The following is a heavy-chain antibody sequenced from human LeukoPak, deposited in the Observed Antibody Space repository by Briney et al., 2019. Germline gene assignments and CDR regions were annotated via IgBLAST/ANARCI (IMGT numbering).Heavy chain of an antibody. Sequence: GGSLRLSCAASGFTFTSYWMSWVRQAPGKGLDWVANIKQDGSEKYYVDSVKGRFTISRDNAKNSLYLQMNSLRAEDTAVYYCARGTAYYYDSFDYWGQGTLVTVSS. CDR2: IKQDGSEK. CDR3: ARGTAYYYDSFDY. CDR1: GFTFTSYW. V-gene: IGHV3-7*01. D-gene: IGHD3-22*01. J-gene: IGHJ4*02.